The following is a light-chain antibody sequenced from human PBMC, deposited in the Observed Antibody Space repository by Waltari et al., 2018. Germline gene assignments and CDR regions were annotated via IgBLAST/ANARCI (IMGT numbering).Light chain of an antibody. V-gene: IGKV1-NL1*01. CDR2: DAS. J-gene: IGKJ1*01. Sequence: DIQMTQSPSSLSASVGDSVPIICRASQDISRSLAWSQQKPGKAPKLILYDASRLQAGVPSTFSGRGSGTGFTLTISSLRPEDFATYFCQQYYSSPRTFGRGTKLEI. CDR1: QDISRS. CDR3: QQYYSSPRT.